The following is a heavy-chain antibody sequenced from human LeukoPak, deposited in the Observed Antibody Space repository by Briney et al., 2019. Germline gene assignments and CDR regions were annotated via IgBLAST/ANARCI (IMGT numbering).Heavy chain of an antibody. D-gene: IGHD3-3*01. CDR1: GYTFTSYD. V-gene: IGHV1-8*01. Sequence: VASAKVSCKASGYTFTSYDINWVRQATGQGLEWMGWMNPNSGNTGYAQKFQGRVTMTRNTSISTAYMELSSLRSEDTAVYYCARGVPYDFWSGYYYYYYGMDVWGQGTTVTVSS. CDR2: MNPNSGNT. CDR3: ARGVPYDFWSGYYYYYYGMDV. J-gene: IGHJ6*02.